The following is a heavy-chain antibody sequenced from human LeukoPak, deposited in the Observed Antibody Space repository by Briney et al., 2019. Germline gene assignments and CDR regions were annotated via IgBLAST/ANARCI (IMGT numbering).Heavy chain of an antibody. J-gene: IGHJ4*02. CDR1: GGSISSYY. Sequence: PSETLSLTCTVSGGSISSYYWSWIRQPPGKGLEWIGYIYYSGSTNYNPSLKSRVTISVDTSKNQFSLKLSSVTAADTAVYYCARHTSGYDSVDYWGQGTLVTVSS. CDR2: IYYSGST. CDR3: ARHTSGYDSVDY. V-gene: IGHV4-59*08. D-gene: IGHD5-12*01.